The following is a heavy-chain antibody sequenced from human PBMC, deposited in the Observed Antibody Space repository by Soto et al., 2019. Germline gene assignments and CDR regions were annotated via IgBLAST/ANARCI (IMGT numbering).Heavy chain of an antibody. CDR3: AAGLDHNKVGY. CDR2: IYYTGNT. Sequence: QVRLQESGPGLVKPSETLSLTCTVSGGSISPSYWNWVRQPPGKRPEWIGCIYYTGNTHYNPSLKSRVTLSRDTSKNQFSLELTSVTAAATAMYFCAAGLDHNKVGYWGQGTLVTVSS. J-gene: IGHJ4*02. CDR1: GGSISPSY. D-gene: IGHD2-2*03. V-gene: IGHV4-59*01.